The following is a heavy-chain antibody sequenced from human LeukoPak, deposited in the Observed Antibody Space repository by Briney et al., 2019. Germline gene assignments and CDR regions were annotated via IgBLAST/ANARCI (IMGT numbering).Heavy chain of an antibody. J-gene: IGHJ3*02. Sequence: GASVKVSCKASGFTLTSSDVQWVRQDRGQRLEWIGWIVVGSGNTNYAQKFQERGTITRDMSTSTAYTELSSLRCEDTAVYYCAADGGTVGCNDIWGQGAMVTVSS. CDR1: GFTLTSSD. V-gene: IGHV1-58*01. CDR3: AADGGTVGCNDI. D-gene: IGHD1/OR15-1a*01. CDR2: IVVGSGNT.